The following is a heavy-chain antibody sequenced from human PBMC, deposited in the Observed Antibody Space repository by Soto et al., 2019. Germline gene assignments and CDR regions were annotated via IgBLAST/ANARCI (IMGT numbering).Heavy chain of an antibody. Sequence: QVHLVQSGAEVKKPGASVTFPCKASGYTFSNYYMHWVRQAPGQGLEWVGLINPSGGGTTYAQNFQGRVTXTXDPXTSTVYMELNSLRSEDTAVYYCARGPKLTDFGDRGYYGMDVWGHGTTVTVSS. V-gene: IGHV1-46*01. CDR2: INPSGGGT. CDR3: ARGPKLTDFGDRGYYGMDV. J-gene: IGHJ6*02. D-gene: IGHD4-17*01. CDR1: GYTFSNYY.